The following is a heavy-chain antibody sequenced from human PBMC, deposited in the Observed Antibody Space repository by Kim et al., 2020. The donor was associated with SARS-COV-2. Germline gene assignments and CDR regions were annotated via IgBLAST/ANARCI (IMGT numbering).Heavy chain of an antibody. CDR1: GGSISSSSYY. CDR3: ASRFGSSTYWFDP. J-gene: IGHJ5*02. V-gene: IGHV4-39*01. CDR2: IYYSGST. Sequence: SETLSLTCTVSGGSISSSSYYWGWIRQPPGKGLEWIGSIYYSGSTYYNPSLKSRVTISVDTSKNQFSLKLSPVTAADTAVYYCASRFGSSTYWFDPWGQGALVTVSS. D-gene: IGHD2-15*01.